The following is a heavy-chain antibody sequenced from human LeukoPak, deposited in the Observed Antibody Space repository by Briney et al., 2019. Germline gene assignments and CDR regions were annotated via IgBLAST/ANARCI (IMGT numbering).Heavy chain of an antibody. CDR2: IKQDGSEK. Sequence: GRSLRLSCAASGFTFSSYWMSWVRQAPGKGLEWVANIKQDGSEKYYVDSVKGRFTISRDNAKNSLYLQMNSLRAEDTAVYYCARDPHYYDSSAWGQGTLVTVSS. CDR1: GFTFSSYW. D-gene: IGHD3-22*01. V-gene: IGHV3-7*01. CDR3: ARDPHYYDSSA. J-gene: IGHJ5*02.